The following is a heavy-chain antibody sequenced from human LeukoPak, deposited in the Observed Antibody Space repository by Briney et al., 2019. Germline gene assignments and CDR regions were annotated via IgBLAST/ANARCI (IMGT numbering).Heavy chain of an antibody. D-gene: IGHD3-10*01. CDR1: GGSISSGGYS. Sequence: SETLSLTCAVSGGSISSGGYSWSWIRQPPGKGLEWIEYIYHSGSTYYNPSLKSRVTISVDRSKNQFSLKLSSVTAADTAVYYCARGGYYGSGSYFDYWGQGTLVTVSS. J-gene: IGHJ4*02. V-gene: IGHV4-30-2*01. CDR3: ARGGYYGSGSYFDY. CDR2: IYHSGST.